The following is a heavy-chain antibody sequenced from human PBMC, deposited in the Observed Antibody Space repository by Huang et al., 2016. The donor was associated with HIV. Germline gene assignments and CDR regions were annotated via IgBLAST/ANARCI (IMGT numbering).Heavy chain of an antibody. CDR2: INSEGSST. CDR1: VFSISSYW. J-gene: IGHJ4*02. D-gene: IGHD3-22*01. V-gene: IGHV3-74*01. CDR3: ARDPRIQSWLNFFDY. Sequence: EVQLVESGGGLVQPGGSLRLSCEASVFSISSYWMHWVRQAPGKGVVWVSRINSEGSSTSYADSVKGRFTISRDNAKNTLYLQMNSLRAEDTAVYYCARDPRIQSWLNFFDYWGQGTLVSVSS.